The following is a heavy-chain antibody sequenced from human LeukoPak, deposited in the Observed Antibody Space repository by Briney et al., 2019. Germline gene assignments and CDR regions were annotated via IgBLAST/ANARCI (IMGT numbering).Heavy chain of an antibody. V-gene: IGHV1-18*01. CDR3: ASSYALTDAFDI. D-gene: IGHD2-2*01. CDR2: ISAYNGNT. CDR1: GYTFTSYG. J-gene: IGHJ3*02. Sequence: GASVKVSCKASGYTFTSYGISWVRQAPGQELEWMGWISAYNGNTNYAQKLQGRVTMTTDTSTSTAYMELRSLRSDDTAVYYCASSYALTDAFDIWGQGTMVTVSS.